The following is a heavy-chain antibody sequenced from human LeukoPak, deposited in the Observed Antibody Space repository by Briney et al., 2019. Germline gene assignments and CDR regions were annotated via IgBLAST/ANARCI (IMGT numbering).Heavy chain of an antibody. Sequence: ASVKVSCKASGYTFTSYGISWVRQAPGQGLEWMGWISAYNGNTNYAQKLQGRVTMTTDTSTSTAYMELRSLRSDDTAVYYCARGTRHTRYCSSTSCSPDYRGQGTLVTGS. CDR3: ARGTRHTRYCSSTSCSPDY. V-gene: IGHV1-18*01. J-gene: IGHJ4*02. D-gene: IGHD2-2*01. CDR1: GYTFTSYG. CDR2: ISAYNGNT.